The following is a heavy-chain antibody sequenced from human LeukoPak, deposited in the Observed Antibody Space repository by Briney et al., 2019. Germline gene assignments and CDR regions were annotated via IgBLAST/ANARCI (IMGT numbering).Heavy chain of an antibody. CDR1: GYSISSGYY. CDR3: ARERYTREYYMDV. Sequence: PSETLSLTCTVSGYSISSGYYWGWIRPPPGKGLEWIGSIYHSGSTYYNPSLKSRVTISVDTSKNQFSLKLSSVTAADTAVYYCARERYTREYYMDVWGKGTTVTVSS. D-gene: IGHD1-1*01. V-gene: IGHV4-38-2*02. CDR2: IYHSGST. J-gene: IGHJ6*03.